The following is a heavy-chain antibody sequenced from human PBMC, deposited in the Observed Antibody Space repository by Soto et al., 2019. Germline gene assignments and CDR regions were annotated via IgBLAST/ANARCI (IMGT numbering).Heavy chain of an antibody. J-gene: IGHJ5*01. V-gene: IGHV3-23*01. D-gene: IGHD2-2*01. CDR3: SKEAGSSTSCSWFDS. CDR2: ISGSGSST. CDR1: GFTFSSYA. Sequence: GGSLRLSCAASGFTFSSYAINWVRQAPGKGLEWVSAISGSGSSTYYADSVKGRFTISRDKAKNTLYLQMNSLRAEDTAVYYCSKEAGSSTSCSWFDSWGQGTLVTVSS.